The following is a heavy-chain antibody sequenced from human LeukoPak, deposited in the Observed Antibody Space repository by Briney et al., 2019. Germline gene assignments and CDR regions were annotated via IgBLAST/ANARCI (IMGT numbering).Heavy chain of an antibody. Sequence: GGSLRLSCVASGVTFSNYVMNWVRQAPGKGLEWVSYISSRSGTIYYADSVKGRFTISRDDSKNTLYLQVRSLRVEDTAVYYCAVRDCTSTRCFGDNYYYMDVWGEGTTVTVSS. V-gene: IGHV3-48*01. J-gene: IGHJ6*03. CDR3: AVRDCTSTRCFGDNYYYMDV. D-gene: IGHD2-2*01. CDR2: ISSRSGTI. CDR1: GVTFSNYV.